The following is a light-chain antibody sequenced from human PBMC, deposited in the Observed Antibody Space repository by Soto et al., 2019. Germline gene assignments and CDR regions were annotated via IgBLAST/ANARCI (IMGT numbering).Light chain of an antibody. CDR3: QHCDYLPI. CDR1: HDITSF. CDR2: DAS. J-gene: IGKJ3*01. Sequence: DIQMTQSPSSLSASVGDRVTITCQASHDITSFLNWYQHKPGRAPKLLIYDASILEAGVPTRFSGSGYGTHFTFTIRSLQPEAVATYYCQHCDYLPIFGPGTTVDFK. V-gene: IGKV1-33*01.